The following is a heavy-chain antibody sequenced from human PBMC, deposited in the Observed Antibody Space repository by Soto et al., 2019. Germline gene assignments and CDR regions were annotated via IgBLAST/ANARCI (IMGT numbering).Heavy chain of an antibody. J-gene: IGHJ6*02. Sequence: SETLSLTCTVSGGSISSYYWSWIRQPPGKGLEWIGYIYYSGSTNYNPSLKSRVTISVDTSKNQFSLKLSSVTAADTAVYYCARDRTDGGGGDYYYYGMDVWGQGTTVTVSS. CDR3: ARDRTDGGGGDYYYYGMDV. CDR1: GGSISSYY. D-gene: IGHD2-21*01. V-gene: IGHV4-59*01. CDR2: IYYSGST.